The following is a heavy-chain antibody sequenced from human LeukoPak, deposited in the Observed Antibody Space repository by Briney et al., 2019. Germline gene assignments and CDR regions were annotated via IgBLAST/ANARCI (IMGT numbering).Heavy chain of an antibody. Sequence: PSETLSLTCTVSGGSISSYYWSWIRQPPGKGLEWIGYIYYSGSTNYNPSLKSRVTISVDTSKNQFSLKLSSVTAADTAVYYCARDSPVQSYMDVWGKGTTVTVSS. CDR2: IYYSGST. J-gene: IGHJ6*03. D-gene: IGHD1-1*01. CDR3: ARDSPVQSYMDV. V-gene: IGHV4-59*01. CDR1: GGSISSYY.